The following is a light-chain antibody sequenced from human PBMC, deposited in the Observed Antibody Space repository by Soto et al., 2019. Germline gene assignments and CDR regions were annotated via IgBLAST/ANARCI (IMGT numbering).Light chain of an antibody. CDR3: ATWDDDVSGVV. CDR2: TDN. Sequence: QSVLTQPPSASGTPGQRVTISCSGGSSNIGINTVNWYQQLPGTAPKVLIHTDNQRPSGVPDRFSGSKSGTSASLAINGLQSGDEADYHCATWDDDVSGVVFGGGTKLTVL. CDR1: SSNIGINT. J-gene: IGLJ2*01. V-gene: IGLV1-44*01.